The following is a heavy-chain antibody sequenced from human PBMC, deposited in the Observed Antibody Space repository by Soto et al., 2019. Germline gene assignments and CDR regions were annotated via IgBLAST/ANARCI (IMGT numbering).Heavy chain of an antibody. CDR2: ISAYNGNT. Sequence: QVQLVQSGAEVKKPGASVKVSCKASGYTFTSYGISWVRQAPGQGLEWMGWISAYNGNTNYAQKPQGXVXXXTXXSTRTAYMELRSPRSDDTAVYYCARASGSPYWFAPWGQGPLVTVSS. CDR3: ARASGSPYWFAP. D-gene: IGHD1-26*01. V-gene: IGHV1-18*01. J-gene: IGHJ5*02. CDR1: GYTFTSYG.